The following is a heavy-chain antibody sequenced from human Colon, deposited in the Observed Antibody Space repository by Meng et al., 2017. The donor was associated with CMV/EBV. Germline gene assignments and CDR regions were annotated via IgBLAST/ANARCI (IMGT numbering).Heavy chain of an antibody. J-gene: IGHJ4*02. Sequence: VPRVECSWEVKKPGSSVKVSCKASGYTFTGFYRQCVRQAPGQGLEWMGWINPKSGDTIYEQKFQGRVTMTRDTSISTVYMDLNSLRSDDTAVYFCARDLWSGSSDYFDYWGQGTLVTVSS. CDR1: GYTFTGFY. V-gene: IGHV1-2*02. CDR3: ARDLWSGSSDYFDY. CDR2: INPKSGDT. D-gene: IGHD3-3*01.